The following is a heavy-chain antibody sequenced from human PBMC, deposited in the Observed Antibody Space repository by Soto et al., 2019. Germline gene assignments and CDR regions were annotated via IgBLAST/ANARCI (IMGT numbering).Heavy chain of an antibody. J-gene: IGHJ6*02. Sequence: SVKVSCNAAGGPFISYAIIWVRQAPGQGLEWMGGIIPIFGTANYAQKFQGRVTITADKSTSTAYMELSSLRSEDTAVYYCARAGEVGVPADIVNYYYYYGMDVWGQGTTVTVSS. CDR3: ARAGEVGVPADIVNYYYYYGMDV. V-gene: IGHV1-69*06. CDR1: GGPFISYA. D-gene: IGHD2-2*02. CDR2: IIPIFGTA.